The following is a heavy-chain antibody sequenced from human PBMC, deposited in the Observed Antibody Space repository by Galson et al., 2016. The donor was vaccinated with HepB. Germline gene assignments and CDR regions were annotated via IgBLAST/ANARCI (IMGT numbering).Heavy chain of an antibody. CDR1: GFVVSSTY. J-gene: IGHJ4*02. CDR2: LYRDGFT. Sequence: SLRLSCAASGFVVSSTYMAWVRQAPGRGLECVSLLYRDGFTYYADSVKGRFTISRDNSKNTFYPQMNSLRAYDTAVYYRARDGRQDRGSIFDYWGQGTLVTVSS. CDR3: ARDGRQDRGSIFDY. V-gene: IGHV3-66*01. D-gene: IGHD6-6*01.